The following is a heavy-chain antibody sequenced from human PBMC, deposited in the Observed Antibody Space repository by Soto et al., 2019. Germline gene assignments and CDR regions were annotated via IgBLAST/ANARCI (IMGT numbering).Heavy chain of an antibody. V-gene: IGHV1-2*02. Sequence: QLQFVQSGAVVKKPGASVTVSCSASGYPVTAYYMHWVRQAPGRGLEWMGGINPATGAAKYTQTFQGRVTMTRDTPKSTGFLGLSGPTSERTAVFFRAGGGGVGVAGSDAFDMWGPGTVVTVSS. CDR3: AGGGGVGVAGSDAFDM. CDR1: GYPVTAYY. D-gene: IGHD3-3*01. CDR2: INPATGAA. J-gene: IGHJ3*02.